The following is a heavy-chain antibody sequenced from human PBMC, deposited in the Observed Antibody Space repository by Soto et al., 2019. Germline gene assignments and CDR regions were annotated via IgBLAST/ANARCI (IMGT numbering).Heavy chain of an antibody. J-gene: IGHJ6*02. CDR1: GYSFTSYW. CDR3: AREKYSSSSVDYYYGMDV. V-gene: IGHV5-51*01. CDR2: IYPGDSDT. D-gene: IGHD6-6*01. Sequence: PGESLKISCKGSGYSFTSYWIGWVRQMPGKGLEWMGIIYPGDSDTRYSPSLQGQVTISADKSISTAYLQWSSLKASDTAMYYCAREKYSSSSVDYYYGMDVWGQGTTVTVSS.